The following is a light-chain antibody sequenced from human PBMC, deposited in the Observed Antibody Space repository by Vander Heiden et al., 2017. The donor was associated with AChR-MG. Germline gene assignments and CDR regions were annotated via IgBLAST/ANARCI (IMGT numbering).Light chain of an antibody. V-gene: IGLV1-47*01. CDR2: RNN. Sequence: QSVLTQPRFASGTPGQRVTTACSGSSSNIGSNYVYWYQQLPGTAPKLLIYRNNQRPSGVPDRFSGSKSGTSASLAISRLRSEDEADYYCAAWDDSLSGWVFGGGTKLTVL. CDR1: SSNIGSNY. J-gene: IGLJ3*02. CDR3: AAWDDSLSGWV.